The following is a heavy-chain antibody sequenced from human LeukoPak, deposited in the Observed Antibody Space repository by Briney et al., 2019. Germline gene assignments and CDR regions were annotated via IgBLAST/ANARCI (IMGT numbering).Heavy chain of an antibody. J-gene: IGHJ4*02. CDR1: GFTFSSYS. CDR2: ISSSSSTI. V-gene: IGHV3-48*01. CDR3: ARGQLAGYFDY. D-gene: IGHD6-6*01. Sequence: PGGSLRLSCAASGFTFSSYSMNWVRQAPGKGLEWVSYISSSSSTIYYADSVKGRFTISRDNAKNSLYLQMNSLRAEDTAVYYCARGQLAGYFDYWGQGTLVTASS.